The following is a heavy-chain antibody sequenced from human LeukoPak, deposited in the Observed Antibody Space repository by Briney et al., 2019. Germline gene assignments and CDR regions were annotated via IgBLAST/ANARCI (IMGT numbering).Heavy chain of an antibody. V-gene: IGHV3-20*04. CDR1: GFTFDDYG. CDR2: INWNGGST. Sequence: GGSLRLSCAASGFTFDDYGMSWVRQAPGKGLEWVSGINWNGGSTGYADSVKGRFTIPRDNAKNSLYLQMNSLRAEDTALYYCARDKSVGSSGLDAFDIWGQGTMVTVSS. D-gene: IGHD6-19*01. CDR3: ARDKSVGSSGLDAFDI. J-gene: IGHJ3*02.